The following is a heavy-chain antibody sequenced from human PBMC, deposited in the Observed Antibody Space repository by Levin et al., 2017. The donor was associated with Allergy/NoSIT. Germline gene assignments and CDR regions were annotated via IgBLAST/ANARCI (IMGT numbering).Heavy chain of an antibody. J-gene: IGHJ4*02. CDR2: VNHGGTA. Sequence: SETLSLTCAVSGSFRGYFWSWIRRPPGKGLEWIAEVNHGGTANYNPSLRSRVTISVDTSKKQFSLSLASVTAADTAVYYCTRSKVFWDDTGHRGGAFDYWGPGALVNVSS. D-gene: IGHD1-1*01. V-gene: IGHV4-34*01. CDR3: TRSKVFWDDTGHRGGAFDY. CDR1: GSFRGYF.